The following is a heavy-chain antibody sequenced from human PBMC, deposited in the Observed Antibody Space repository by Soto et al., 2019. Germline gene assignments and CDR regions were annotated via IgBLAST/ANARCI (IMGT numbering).Heavy chain of an antibody. CDR1: GYTFTGYY. V-gene: IGHV1-2*02. J-gene: IGHJ4*02. Sequence: GXSVKDSCKASGYTFTGYYMHWGRQAPVQELEWMGWINPNSGGTNYAQKFQGRVTMTRDTSISTAYMELSRLRSDDTAVYYCARDKAAAGNRAFFDYWGQGTLVTVSS. D-gene: IGHD6-13*01. CDR2: INPNSGGT. CDR3: ARDKAAAGNRAFFDY.